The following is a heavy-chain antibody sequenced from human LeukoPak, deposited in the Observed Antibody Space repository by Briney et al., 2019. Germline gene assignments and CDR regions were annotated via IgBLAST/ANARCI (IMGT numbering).Heavy chain of an antibody. D-gene: IGHD1-14*01. J-gene: IGHJ3*02. Sequence: ASVKVSCKASGGTFSSYAISWVRQAPGQGLEWMGWISAYNGNTNYAQKLQGRVTMTTDTSTSTAYMELRSLRSDDTAVYYCARDETAIEAFDIWGQGTMVTVSP. CDR1: GGTFSSYA. CDR3: ARDETAIEAFDI. V-gene: IGHV1-18*01. CDR2: ISAYNGNT.